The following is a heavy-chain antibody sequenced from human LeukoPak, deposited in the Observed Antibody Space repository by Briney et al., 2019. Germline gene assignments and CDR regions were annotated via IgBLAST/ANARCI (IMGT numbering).Heavy chain of an antibody. CDR3: ATARITMVRGARAFDI. CDR1: GYTFAGYY. CDR2: FDPEDGET. D-gene: IGHD3-10*01. J-gene: IGHJ3*02. V-gene: IGHV1-24*01. Sequence: ASVKVSCKASGYTFAGYYMHWVRQAPGKGLEWMGGFDPEDGETIYAQKFQGRVTMTEDTSTDTAYMELSSLRSEDTAVYYCATARITMVRGARAFDIWGQGTMVTVSS.